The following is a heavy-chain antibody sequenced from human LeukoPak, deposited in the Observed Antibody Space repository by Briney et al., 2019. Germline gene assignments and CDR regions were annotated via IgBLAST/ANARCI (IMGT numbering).Heavy chain of an antibody. Sequence: GGSLRLSCAAPGFTFSSDAMHWVRQAPGKGLEYVSAISSNGGTTHYGNSVKGRFTISRDNSKNTLYLQIGSLRAEDMAVYFCARSSGYGYYFDYWGQGTLVTVSS. CDR2: ISSNGGTT. D-gene: IGHD3-22*01. CDR3: ARSSGYGYYFDY. V-gene: IGHV3-64*01. CDR1: GFTFSSDA. J-gene: IGHJ4*02.